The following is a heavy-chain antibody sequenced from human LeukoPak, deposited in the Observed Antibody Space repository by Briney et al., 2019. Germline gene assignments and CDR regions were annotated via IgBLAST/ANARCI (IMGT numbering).Heavy chain of an antibody. J-gene: IGHJ4*02. CDR2: IYYSGST. CDR1: GGSISSGDYY. V-gene: IGHV4-30-4*08. CDR3: ARLSGSYYPDY. Sequence: SQTLSLTCTVSGGSISSGDYYWRWIRQPPGRGLEWIGYIYYSGSTHYNPSLKSRVTISVDTSKNQFSLKLSSVTAADTAVYYCARLSGSYYPDYWGQGTLVTVSS. D-gene: IGHD1-26*01.